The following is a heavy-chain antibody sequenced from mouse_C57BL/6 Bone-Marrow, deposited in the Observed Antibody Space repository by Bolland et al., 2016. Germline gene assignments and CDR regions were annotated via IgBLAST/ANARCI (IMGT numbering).Heavy chain of an antibody. Sequence: PNNGGNGYNQKFKGKATLTVDKSSSTAYMELHSLTSEDSAVYYCARGGGNYAWFAYWGQGTLV. V-gene: IGHV1-34*01. J-gene: IGHJ3*01. D-gene: IGHD2-1*01. CDR2: PNNGGN. CDR3: ARGGGNYAWFAY.